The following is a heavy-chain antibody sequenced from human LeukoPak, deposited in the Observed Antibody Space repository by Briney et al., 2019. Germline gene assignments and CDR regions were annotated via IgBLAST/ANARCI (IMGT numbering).Heavy chain of an antibody. Sequence: GGSLRLSCAASGFTFTSYAMSWVRQAPGKGLEWVSGISSSGSSTYYADSVKGRFTISRDNSKNTVYLQMNSLRAEDTAVYYCARTSKTAVTTSSLAYWGQGTLVTVSS. CDR2: ISSSGSST. J-gene: IGHJ4*02. CDR1: GFTFTSYA. D-gene: IGHD4-17*01. V-gene: IGHV3-23*01. CDR3: ARTSKTAVTTSSLAY.